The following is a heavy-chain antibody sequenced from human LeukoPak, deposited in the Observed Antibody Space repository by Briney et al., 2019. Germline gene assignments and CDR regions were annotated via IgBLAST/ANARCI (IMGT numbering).Heavy chain of an antibody. CDR1: GGSFSGYY. CDR2: INHSGST. J-gene: IGHJ4*02. D-gene: IGHD3-10*01. V-gene: IGHV4-34*01. Sequence: SETLSLTCAVYGGSFSGYYWSWIRQPPGKGLEWIGEINHSGSTNYNPSLKSRVTISVDTSKNQFSLKLSSVTAADTAVYYCARGLDWFGELFPHWGQGTLVTVSS. CDR3: ARGLDWFGELFPH.